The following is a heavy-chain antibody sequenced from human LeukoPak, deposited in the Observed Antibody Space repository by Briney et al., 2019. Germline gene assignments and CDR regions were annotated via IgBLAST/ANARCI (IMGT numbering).Heavy chain of an antibody. CDR1: GFTFTSYG. CDR2: IRYDGSNK. CDR3: ARSYSSGSGWFDP. J-gene: IGHJ5*02. V-gene: IGHV3-30*02. Sequence: GGSLRLSCAGSGFTFTSYGMHWVRQAPGKGLEWVAFIRYDGSNKYYADSVKGRFTISRDNAKNSLYLQMNSLRAEDTAVYYCARSYSSGSGWFDPWGQGTLVTVSS. D-gene: IGHD6-19*01.